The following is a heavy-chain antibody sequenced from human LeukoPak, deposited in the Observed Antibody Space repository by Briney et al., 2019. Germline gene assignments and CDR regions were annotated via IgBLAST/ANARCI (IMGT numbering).Heavy chain of an antibody. J-gene: IGHJ6*02. D-gene: IGHD3-10*01. Sequence: GGSLRLSCAASGFTFSSYAMSWVRQAPGKGLQWVSGLSGGGGSTYYADFVKGRFTISRDNSKNTVYLQMNSLRAEDTAVYFCAKDFAMVRGGLDVWGQGTTVTVSS. CDR2: LSGGGGST. V-gene: IGHV3-23*01. CDR1: GFTFSSYA. CDR3: AKDFAMVRGGLDV.